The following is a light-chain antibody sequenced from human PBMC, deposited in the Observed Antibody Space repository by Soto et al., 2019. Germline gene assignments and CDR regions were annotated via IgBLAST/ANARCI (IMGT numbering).Light chain of an antibody. J-gene: IGKJ3*01. Sequence: DIQMTHSPSTLSASVGDRVTITCRASQSISSYLNWYQQKPGRAPKFLIYAASNLQSGVPSRFSGSGSGTEFTLTISSLQPEDFATYYCQQSYSTLAFGPGTRVDVK. CDR1: QSISSY. CDR3: QQSYSTLA. CDR2: AAS. V-gene: IGKV1-39*01.